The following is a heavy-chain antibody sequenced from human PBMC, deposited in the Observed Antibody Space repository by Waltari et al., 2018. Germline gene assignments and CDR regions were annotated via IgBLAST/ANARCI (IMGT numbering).Heavy chain of an antibody. Sequence: EVQLVESGGGLVQPGGSLRLSCAASGFTFSSYAMHWVRQAPGKGLEYVSAISSNGGSTYYANSVKGRFTISRDNSKNTLYLQMGSLRAEDMAVYYCAREYCSSTSCHYYYYGMDVWGQGTTVTVSS. CDR2: ISSNGGST. D-gene: IGHD2-2*01. V-gene: IGHV3-64*01. CDR1: GFTFSSYA. CDR3: AREYCSSTSCHYYYYGMDV. J-gene: IGHJ6*02.